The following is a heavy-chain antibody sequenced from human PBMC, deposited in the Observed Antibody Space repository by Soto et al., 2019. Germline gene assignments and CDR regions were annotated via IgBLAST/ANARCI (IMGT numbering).Heavy chain of an antibody. CDR3: ARGVSAGVDY. D-gene: IGHD1-26*01. V-gene: IGHV1-8*01. CDR2: MEPSTGRT. J-gene: IGHJ4*02. CDR1: GYSFTSLD. Sequence: QVQLVQSGAEVREPGASVKVSCKASGYSFTSLDINWVRQTAGQGLEWMGWMEPSTGRTGYAQKFQGRVTMTRDTSINTAYMEQTTLTSDDTAFYYCARGVSAGVDYWGQGTLVIVSS.